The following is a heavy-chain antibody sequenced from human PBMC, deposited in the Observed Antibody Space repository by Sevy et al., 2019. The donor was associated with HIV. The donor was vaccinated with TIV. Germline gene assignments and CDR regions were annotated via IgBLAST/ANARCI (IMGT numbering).Heavy chain of an antibody. CDR3: AKHIYGSGSLYYFDY. Sequence: GGSLRLSCAASGFTFSSYAMSWVRQAPGKGLEWVSAISGSGGSTHYADSVKGRFTISRDNSKNTLYLQMNSLRAEDTAVYYCAKHIYGSGSLYYFDYWGQGTLVTVSS. D-gene: IGHD3-10*01. J-gene: IGHJ4*02. CDR2: ISGSGGST. CDR1: GFTFSSYA. V-gene: IGHV3-23*01.